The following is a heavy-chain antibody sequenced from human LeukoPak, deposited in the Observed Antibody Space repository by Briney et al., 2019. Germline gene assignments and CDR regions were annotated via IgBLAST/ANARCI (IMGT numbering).Heavy chain of an antibody. V-gene: IGHV1-18*01. CDR3: ARVGRYCSSTSCANWFDP. J-gene: IGHJ5*02. CDR2: ISRHNGNT. D-gene: IGHD2-2*01. Sequence: ASVKVSCKASGYSFSSYGISWVRQAPGQGLEWMGWISRHNGNTNYAQKLQGRVTMTTDTSTNTAYMELRSLRSEDTAVYYCARVGRYCSSTSCANWFDPWGQGTLVTVSS. CDR1: GYSFSSYG.